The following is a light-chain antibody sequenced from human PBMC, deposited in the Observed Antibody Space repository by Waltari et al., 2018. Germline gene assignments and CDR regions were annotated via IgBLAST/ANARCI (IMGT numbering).Light chain of an antibody. V-gene: IGKV1-12*01. CDR3: QQANSFPRN. CDR2: GTS. CDR1: QGIGSW. Sequence: IQMTQPPSPVSASVGHRVPITCRASQGIGSWLVWYQQKPGEAPKLLIYGTSTLKSGVPSRFSGSGSGTDFTLTISSLQPEDCATYYCQQANSFPRNFGQGTRVDIK. J-gene: IGKJ5*01.